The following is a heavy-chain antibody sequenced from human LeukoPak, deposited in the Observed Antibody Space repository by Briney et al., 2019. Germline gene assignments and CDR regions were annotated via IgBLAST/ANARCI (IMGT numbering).Heavy chain of an antibody. CDR2: IKSETDGGTT. CDR3: TRRSSAAGRQYFDY. Sequence: GGSLRLSCAASGFTFSSYAMSWVRQAPGKGLEWVGRIKSETDGGTTDYAAPVKGTFTISRDDSENTLYLQMNSLKTEDTAVYYCTRRSSAAGRQYFDYWGQGTLVTVSS. CDR1: GFTFSSYA. D-gene: IGHD6-13*01. V-gene: IGHV3-15*01. J-gene: IGHJ4*02.